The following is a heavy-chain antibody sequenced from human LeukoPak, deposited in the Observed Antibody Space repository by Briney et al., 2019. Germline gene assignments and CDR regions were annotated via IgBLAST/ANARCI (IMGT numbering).Heavy chain of an antibody. J-gene: IGHJ4*02. CDR2: ISSSSTI. CDR3: AKCGNSGCHLIDY. D-gene: IGHD5-12*01. CDR1: GFTFSGYS. V-gene: IGHV3-48*01. Sequence: GGSLRLSRAASGFTFSGYSMNWVRQAPGKGLEWFSYISSSSTIHYADSVKGRFTISRDNVKNSLYLQMNSLRGEDTAVYYCAKCGNSGCHLIDYWGQGTLVTVSS.